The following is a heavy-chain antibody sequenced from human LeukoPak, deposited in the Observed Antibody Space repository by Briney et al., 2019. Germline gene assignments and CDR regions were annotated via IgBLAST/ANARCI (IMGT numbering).Heavy chain of an antibody. Sequence: GSLRLPFSASGFTFSSYWMTWVRQAPGKGLVWVDYMKEDGTQTHYVDSVKGRFTISRDITKKSLYLQMNSLRADDTAVYYCARGVYAFDVWGQGTMVTVSS. V-gene: IGHV3-7*01. CDR3: ARGVYAFDV. J-gene: IGHJ3*01. CDR1: GFTFSSYW. CDR2: MKEDGTQT.